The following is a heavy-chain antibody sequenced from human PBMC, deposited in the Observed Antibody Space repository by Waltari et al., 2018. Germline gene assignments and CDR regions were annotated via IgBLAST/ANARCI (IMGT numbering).Heavy chain of an antibody. CDR1: GYSISGYF. CDR3: ARNSGNYSFLY. CDR2: IYHRGRT. D-gene: IGHD1-26*01. J-gene: IGHJ4*02. Sequence: QVQLQESGQGLLKPSETLCLTCAVSGYSISGYFWGWIRQPPGKGLEWIGSIYHRGRTYYNPSVKSRVTMSVDTSKNQFSLKLSSVTAADTAVYYRARNSGNYSFLYWGQGTLVTVSS. V-gene: IGHV4-38-2*01.